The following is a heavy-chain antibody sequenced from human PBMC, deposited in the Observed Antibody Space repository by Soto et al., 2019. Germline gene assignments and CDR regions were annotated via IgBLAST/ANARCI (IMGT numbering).Heavy chain of an antibody. V-gene: IGHV1-46*01. CDR2: INPNGGST. Sequence: ASVKVSFKAPGDTFTSYYMHWVRQAPGHGLEWMGVINPNGGSTRLAQKFQGRVTMTSDTSTSTVYMELRGLTSEDTAVYYCARSSGGVCGIIIEGTNWFATWGQGTLVTVSS. CDR1: GDTFTSYY. CDR3: ARSSGGVCGIIIEGTNWFAT. J-gene: IGHJ5*02. D-gene: IGHD3-16*01.